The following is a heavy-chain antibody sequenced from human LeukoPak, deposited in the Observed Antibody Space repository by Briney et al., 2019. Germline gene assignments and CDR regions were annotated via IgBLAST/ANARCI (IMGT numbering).Heavy chain of an antibody. CDR1: GFTFSSYA. CDR3: VRGDYGDYTLFDY. V-gene: IGHV3-23*01. J-gene: IGHJ4*02. D-gene: IGHD4-17*01. CDR2: VSGSGDVT. Sequence: PGGSLRLSCAASGFTFSSYAMSWVRQAPGKGLEWVSAVSGSGDVTYYADSLKGRFTISRDNSKNTLYLQMNSLRAEDTAVYYCVRGDYGDYTLFDYWGQGTLVTVSS.